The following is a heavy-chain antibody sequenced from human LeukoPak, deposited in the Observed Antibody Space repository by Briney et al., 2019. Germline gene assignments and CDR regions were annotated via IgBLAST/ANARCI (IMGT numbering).Heavy chain of an antibody. CDR2: ISSPGTSI. V-gene: IGHV3-11*01. D-gene: IGHD3-9*01. CDR1: GFRFSDYY. Sequence: PGGSLRLSCTASGFRFSDYYMTWIRQAPGKGLEGVSYISSPGTSIFYADSVTGRFTISRDNAKNLLYLQMNSLRAEDTAVYYCAGGGFRYGYWFPYWGQGTLVSVSS. CDR3: AGGGFRYGYWFPY. J-gene: IGHJ4*02.